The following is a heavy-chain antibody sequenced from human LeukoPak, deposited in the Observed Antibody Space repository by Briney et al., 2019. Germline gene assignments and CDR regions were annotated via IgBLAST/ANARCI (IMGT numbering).Heavy chain of an antibody. CDR1: GYTFTSYG. J-gene: IGHJ6*03. D-gene: IGHD5-24*01. CDR3: ARVERYYYYYMDV. Sequence: ASVKVSCKASGYTFTSYGISWVRQAPGQGLEWMGWITTYNGNTNYAQRLQGRVTMTTDTSTSTAYMELRSLRSDDTAVYYCARVERYYYYYMDVWGKGTTVTVSS. V-gene: IGHV1-18*01. CDR2: ITTYNGNT.